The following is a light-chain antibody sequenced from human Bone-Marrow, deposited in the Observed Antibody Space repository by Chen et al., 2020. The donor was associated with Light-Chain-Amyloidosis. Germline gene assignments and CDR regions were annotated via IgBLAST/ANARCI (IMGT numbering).Light chain of an antibody. J-gene: IGLJ2*01. CDR1: DLPTKY. CDR2: RDT. CDR3: QSADSSGTYEVI. Sequence: SYELTQPPSVSVSPGQTARITCSGDDLPTKYAYWYQQKPGLAPVLVIHRDTERPSGIPERFSGSSSGTTATLTNSGVQAEDEADYHCQSADSSGTYEVIFGGGTKLTVL. V-gene: IGLV3-25*03.